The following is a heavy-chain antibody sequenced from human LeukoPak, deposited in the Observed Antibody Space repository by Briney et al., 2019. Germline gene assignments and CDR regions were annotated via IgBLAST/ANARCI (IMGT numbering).Heavy chain of an antibody. V-gene: IGHV3-23*01. CDR1: GFTVSSNY. J-gene: IGHJ4*02. CDR2: ITNSGGGP. Sequence: GGSLRLSCAASGFTVSSNYMNWVRQAPGKGLEWVSGITNSGGGPSSADSVKGRFTISRDNSKNTLYLQMNSLRVEDTAVYYCAKDGRSSAPHWGQGTLVTVSS. CDR3: AKDGRSSAPH. D-gene: IGHD6-6*01.